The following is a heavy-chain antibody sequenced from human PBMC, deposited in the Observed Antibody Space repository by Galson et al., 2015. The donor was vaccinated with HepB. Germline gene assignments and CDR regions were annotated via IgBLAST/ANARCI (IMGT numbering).Heavy chain of an antibody. CDR3: VRGVTIFREYYDN. V-gene: IGHV3-64D*06. D-gene: IGHD3-3*01. J-gene: IGHJ4*02. CDR2: ISFNGDNT. CDR1: GFTFSTYA. Sequence: SLRLSCAASGFTFSTYAMHWVRQAPGNGLEYVSAISFNGDNTYYADSVRGRFTISRDNSKNTLYLQMTSLRDEDTAVYYCVRGVTIFREYYDNWGQGTLVTVSS.